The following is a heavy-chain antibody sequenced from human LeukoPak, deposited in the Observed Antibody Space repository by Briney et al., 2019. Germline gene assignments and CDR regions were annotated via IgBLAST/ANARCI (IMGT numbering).Heavy chain of an antibody. CDR3: ARDHYIAAAGTWWFDP. V-gene: IGHV3-48*01. J-gene: IGHJ5*02. CDR2: ISSSSSTI. Sequence: TGGSLRLSCAASGFTFSSYGMHWFRQAPGKGLEWVSYISSSSSTIYYADSVKGRFTISRDNAKNSLYLQMNSLRAEDTAVYYCARDHYIAAAGTWWFDPWGQGTLVTVSS. D-gene: IGHD6-13*01. CDR1: GFTFSSYG.